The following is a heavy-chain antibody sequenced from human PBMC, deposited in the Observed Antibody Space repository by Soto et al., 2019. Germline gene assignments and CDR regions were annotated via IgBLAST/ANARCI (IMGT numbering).Heavy chain of an antibody. J-gene: IGHJ4*02. Sequence: QITLMESGPTLVKPTQTLTLTCTFSGFSLTSSGVGVGWSRQPPGKALEWLALIYWDDDKRYSPSLKSRLTVTRDTSKNQVVLTLTNVDPVDTATYYCAHRRTRYSWNYGFFDDWGQGTLVTVSS. D-gene: IGHD1-26*01. V-gene: IGHV2-5*02. CDR1: GFSLTSSGVG. CDR3: AHRRTRYSWNYGFFDD. CDR2: IYWDDDK.